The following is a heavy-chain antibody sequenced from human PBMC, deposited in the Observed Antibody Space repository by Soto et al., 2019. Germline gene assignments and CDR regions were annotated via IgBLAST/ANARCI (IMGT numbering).Heavy chain of an antibody. D-gene: IGHD2-8*01. CDR1: GGSIINYY. CDR3: ARHRNGTFSAGYFDS. Sequence: QVQLQESGPGLVKPSETLSLTCTVSGGSIINYYWSWIRQPPGKGLEWIGYIYDDGSTDYNPSLKRRVTMLVDTSKNQFSLNLRFVTAADTAVYYCARHRNGTFSAGYFDSWGQGTLVTVSS. J-gene: IGHJ4*02. CDR2: IYDDGST. V-gene: IGHV4-59*08.